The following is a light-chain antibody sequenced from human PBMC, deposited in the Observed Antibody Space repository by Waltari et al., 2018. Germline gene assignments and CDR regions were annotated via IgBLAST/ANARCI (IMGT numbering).Light chain of an antibody. CDR2: EDS. V-gene: IGLV2-23*01. Sequence: QSALTQPASVSGSPGQSITISCTGTSSDVGRYNLVSWYQQHPGKAPKLMIYEDSKRPSGVSNRFSGSKSGNTASLTISGLQAEDEADYYCCSYAGSSNWVFGGGTKLTVL. CDR1: SSDVGRYNL. CDR3: CSYAGSSNWV. J-gene: IGLJ3*02.